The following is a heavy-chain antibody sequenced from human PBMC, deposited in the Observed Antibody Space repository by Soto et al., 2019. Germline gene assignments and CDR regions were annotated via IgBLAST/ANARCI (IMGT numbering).Heavy chain of an antibody. CDR3: AGTTSLQWYYMDV. CDR1: GDSVASNSAA. D-gene: IGHD1-7*01. CDR2: TYYRSRWYN. Sequence: SQTLSLTCAISGDSVASNSAAWNWIRQSPSRGLEWLGRTYYRSRWYNDYAVSVKSRITVNPDTSKNQFSLHLNSVTPADTALYYCAGTTSLQWYYMDVWDKGTTVTVSS. V-gene: IGHV6-1*01. J-gene: IGHJ6*03.